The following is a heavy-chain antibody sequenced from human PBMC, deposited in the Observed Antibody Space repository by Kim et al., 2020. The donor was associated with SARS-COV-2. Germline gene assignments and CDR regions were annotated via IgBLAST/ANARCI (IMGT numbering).Heavy chain of an antibody. V-gene: IGHV3-30*04. Sequence: GGSLRLSCVASGFTFSSYAMNWVRQAPGKGLEWVAVISYDGSNKYYADSVKGRFTISRDNSKNTLYLQMNSLRGEDTAVYYCARDVSGSYYDVLDYWGLGIVVTVSS. J-gene: IGHJ4*02. CDR3: ARDVSGSYYDVLDY. D-gene: IGHD1-26*01. CDR1: GFTFSSYA. CDR2: ISYDGSNK.